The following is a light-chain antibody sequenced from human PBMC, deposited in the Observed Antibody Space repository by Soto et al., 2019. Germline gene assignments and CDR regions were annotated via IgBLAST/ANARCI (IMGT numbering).Light chain of an antibody. CDR2: GAS. Sequence: EIVLTQSPATLCLSPGERATLSCRASQSVSSYLAWYQQKPGQAPRLLIYGASNRATGIPDRFSGSGSGTDFTLTISRLEPEDFAVYYCQQYGSSGTFGQGTKVDIK. CDR1: QSVSSY. J-gene: IGKJ1*01. V-gene: IGKV3-20*01. CDR3: QQYGSSGT.